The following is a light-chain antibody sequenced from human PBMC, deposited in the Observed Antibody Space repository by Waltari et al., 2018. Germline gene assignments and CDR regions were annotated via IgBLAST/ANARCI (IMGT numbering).Light chain of an antibody. V-gene: IGKV3-20*01. CDR2: GAS. CDR3: QQYGSSPRRYT. J-gene: IGKJ2*01. Sequence: EIVLTQSPGTLPLSPGERATLSCRASQSVSSSYLSRYQQKPGQATRLLIYGASSSATGIPDRFSGSGSGTDFTLTISRLEPEDFAVYYCQQYGSSPRRYTFGQGTKLEIK. CDR1: QSVSSSY.